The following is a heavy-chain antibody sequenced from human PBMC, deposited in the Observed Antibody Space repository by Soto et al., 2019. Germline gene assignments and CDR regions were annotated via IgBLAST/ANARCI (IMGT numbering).Heavy chain of an antibody. CDR1: GGSFSGYY. J-gene: IGHJ3*02. D-gene: IGHD3-3*01. V-gene: IGHV4-34*01. CDR3: ARGGGSTLYDFWSGPAHSGAFDI. CDR2: INHSGST. Sequence: PSETLSLTCAVYGGSFSGYYWSWIRQPPGKGLEWIGEINHSGSTNYNPSLKSRVTISVDTSKNQFSLKLSSVTAADTAVYYCARGGGSTLYDFWSGPAHSGAFDIWGQGTMVTVSS.